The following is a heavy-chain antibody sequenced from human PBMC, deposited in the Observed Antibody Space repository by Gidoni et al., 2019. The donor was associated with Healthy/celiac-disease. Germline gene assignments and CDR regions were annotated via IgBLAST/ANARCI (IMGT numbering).Heavy chain of an antibody. V-gene: IGHV4-61*02. CDR3: ARDGPSFWSVYPYYYYGMDV. D-gene: IGHD3-3*01. CDR2: IYTSGST. J-gene: IGHJ6*02. CDR1: GGSISSGSYY. Sequence: QVQLQESGPGLVKPSQTLSLTCTVSGGSISSGSYYWSWIRQPAGKGLEWIGRIYTSGSTNYNPSLKSRVTISVDTSKNQFSLKLSSVTAADTAVYYCARDGPSFWSVYPYYYYGMDVWGQGTTVTVSS.